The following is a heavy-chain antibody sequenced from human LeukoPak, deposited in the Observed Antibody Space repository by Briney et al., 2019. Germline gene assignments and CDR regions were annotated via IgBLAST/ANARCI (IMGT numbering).Heavy chain of an antibody. J-gene: IGHJ5*02. CDR2: MNPNSGNT. CDR3: ARGVLLWFGEFEGNWFDP. Sequence: ASVKVSCKASGYTFTSYDINWVRQATGQGLEWMGWMNPNSGNTGYAQKFQGRVTMTRNTSISTAYMELSSLRSEDTAVYYCARGVLLWFGEFEGNWFDPWGQGTLVTVSS. CDR1: GYTFTSYD. V-gene: IGHV1-8*01. D-gene: IGHD3-10*01.